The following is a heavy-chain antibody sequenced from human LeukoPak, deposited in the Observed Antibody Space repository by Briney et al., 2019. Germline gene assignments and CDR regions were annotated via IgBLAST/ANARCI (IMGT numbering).Heavy chain of an antibody. J-gene: IGHJ4*02. CDR3: ARARGSSSSDY. CDR1: GGTFSSYT. Sequence: ASVKVLCKASGGTFSSYTISWVRQAPGQGLEWMGRIIPILGIANYAQKFQGRVTITADKSTSTAYMELSSLRSEDTAVYYCARARGSSSSDYWGQGTLVTVSS. D-gene: IGHD6-6*01. V-gene: IGHV1-69*02. CDR2: IIPILGIA.